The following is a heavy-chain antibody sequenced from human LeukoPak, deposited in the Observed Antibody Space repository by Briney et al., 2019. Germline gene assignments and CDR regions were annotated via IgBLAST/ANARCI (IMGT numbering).Heavy chain of an antibody. V-gene: IGHV3-30*04. D-gene: IGHD5-24*01. CDR1: GFTFSSYV. CDR3: AREGGATGYNYWGREHKNYYMDV. Sequence: PGGSLRLSCAASGFTFSSYVMHWVRQAPGKGLEWLSAISYDGSDKYYAGSVKGRFTISRDNSKNTLYLQTNSLRAEDTAVYYCAREGGATGYNYWGREHKNYYMDVWGKGTTVTVSS. J-gene: IGHJ6*03. CDR2: ISYDGSDK.